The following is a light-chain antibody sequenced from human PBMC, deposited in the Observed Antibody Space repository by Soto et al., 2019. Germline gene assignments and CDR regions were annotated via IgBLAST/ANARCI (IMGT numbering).Light chain of an antibody. Sequence: EIVLTQSPGTLSLSPGERATLSCRASQSVTSSYLAWYQQQPGQAPRLLISGASNRATGIPDRFRGSGSGTDFTISISRLEPEDFAVYYCQQYVISPVTFGQGTRLDI. V-gene: IGKV3-20*01. J-gene: IGKJ5*01. CDR1: QSVTSSY. CDR3: QQYVISPVT. CDR2: GAS.